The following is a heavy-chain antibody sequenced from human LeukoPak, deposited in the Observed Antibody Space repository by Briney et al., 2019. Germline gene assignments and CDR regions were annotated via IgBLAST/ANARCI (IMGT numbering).Heavy chain of an antibody. CDR3: ARVEDGPLVGYFDY. V-gene: IGHV4-4*07. J-gene: IGHJ4*02. CDR2: IYTSGST. Sequence: SETLSLTCTVSGGSISSYYWSWIRQPAGKGLEWIGRIYTSGSTNYNPSLKSRVTMSVDTSKNQFSLKLSSVTAADTAVYYCARVEDGPLVGYFDYWGQGTLVTVSS. CDR1: GGSISSYY. D-gene: IGHD2-15*01.